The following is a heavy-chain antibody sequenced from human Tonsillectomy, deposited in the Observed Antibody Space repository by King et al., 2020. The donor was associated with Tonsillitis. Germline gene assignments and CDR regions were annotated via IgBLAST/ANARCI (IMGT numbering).Heavy chain of an antibody. J-gene: IGHJ4*02. V-gene: IGHV3-9*01. CDR2: INWNRRTI. CDR1: GFTFDDIA. D-gene: IGHD3-16*01. CDR3: AKGLFGVTTPLDY. Sequence: VQLVESGGGLVQPDRSLRLSCAASGFTFDDIAMHWVRQAPGRGLEWVSGINWNRRTIAYADSVRGRFTISRDNAKNSLYLQMNSLSVEDTALYYCAKGLFGVTTPLDYWGQGTLVTVSS.